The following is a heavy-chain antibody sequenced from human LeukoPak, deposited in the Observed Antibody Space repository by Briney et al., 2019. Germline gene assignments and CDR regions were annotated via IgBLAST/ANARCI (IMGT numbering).Heavy chain of an antibody. CDR1: GFTFSSYA. D-gene: IGHD5-12*01. CDR2: ISGSGGST. CDR3: AKGDSGYDSYYFDY. V-gene: IGHV3-23*01. Sequence: PGGSLRLSCAASGFTFSSYAMSWVRQAPGKGLEWISAISGSGGSTYYADSVKGRFTISRDNSKNTLYLQMNSLRAEDTAVYYCAKGDSGYDSYYFDYWGQGTLVTVSS. J-gene: IGHJ4*02.